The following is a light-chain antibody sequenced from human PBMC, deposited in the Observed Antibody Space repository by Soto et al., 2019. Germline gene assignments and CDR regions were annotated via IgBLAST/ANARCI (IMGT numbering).Light chain of an antibody. CDR3: HQYVLSRWT. V-gene: IGKV3-20*01. Sequence: EFVLTQSPGTLSLSPGERATLSCRASQSVSSSYLSWYQQKPGQAPSLLIYDASSRATGITDRFSGSGSGTDFALTISSLEPEDVAVSYCHQYVLSRWTFDQGTKVEIK. CDR1: QSVSSSY. CDR2: DAS. J-gene: IGKJ1*01.